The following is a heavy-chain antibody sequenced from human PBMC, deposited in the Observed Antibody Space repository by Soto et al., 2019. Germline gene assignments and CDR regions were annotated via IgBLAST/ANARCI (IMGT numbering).Heavy chain of an antibody. CDR3: AREGAAAGKWNWFDP. D-gene: IGHD6-13*01. J-gene: IGHJ5*02. V-gene: IGHV1-69*08. Sequence: QVQLVQSGAEVKKPGSSVKVSCKASGGTFSSYTISWVRQAPGQGLEWMGRIIPILGISNYAQKFQGRVTITADKSTSTAYMELSSLRSEDTAVYYCAREGAAAGKWNWFDPWGQGTLVTVSS. CDR1: GGTFSSYT. CDR2: IIPILGIS.